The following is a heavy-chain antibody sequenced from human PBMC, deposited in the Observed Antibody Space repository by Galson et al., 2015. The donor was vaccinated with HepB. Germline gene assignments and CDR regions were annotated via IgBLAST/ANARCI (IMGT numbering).Heavy chain of an antibody. CDR3: ARGLGGY. CDR1: GFTFSDYY. J-gene: IGHJ4*02. Sequence: SLRLSCAASGFTFSDYYMSWMRQAPGKGLEWLSYISHSGTTVYHADSLKGRFSISRDNAKNSLYLRMNSLRAEDTAVYYCARGLGGYWGQGTLVTVSS. CDR2: ISHSGTTV. D-gene: IGHD2-15*01. V-gene: IGHV3-11*01.